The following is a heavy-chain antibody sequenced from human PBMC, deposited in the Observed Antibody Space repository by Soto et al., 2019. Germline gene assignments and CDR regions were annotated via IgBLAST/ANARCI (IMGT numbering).Heavy chain of an antibody. Sequence: GGSLRLSCAASGFTVSSNYMSWVRQAPGKGLEWVSVIYSGGSTYYADSVKGRFTISRHNSKNTLYLQMNSLRAEDTAVYYCASRTYYYGSGSYYNLFGMDVWGKGTTVTVSS. CDR2: IYSGGST. J-gene: IGHJ6*03. CDR3: ASRTYYYGSGSYYNLFGMDV. D-gene: IGHD3-10*01. V-gene: IGHV3-53*04. CDR1: GFTVSSNY.